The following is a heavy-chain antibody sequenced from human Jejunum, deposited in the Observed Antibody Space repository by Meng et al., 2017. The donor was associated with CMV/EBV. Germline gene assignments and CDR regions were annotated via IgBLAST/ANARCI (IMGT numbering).Heavy chain of an antibody. J-gene: IGHJ6*02. CDR1: LAFSSYA. D-gene: IGHD4-11*01. CDR2: IRFDGTNN. V-gene: IGHV3-30*02. Sequence: LAFSSYAMHWVRQAQGKGVEWVGFIRFDGTNNYLVDSVKGRFTISRDNSKNMLFLQMNSLRAEDTAVYYCAKDKIPVSPYYYGMDVWGQGTTVTVSS. CDR3: AKDKIPVSPYYYGMDV.